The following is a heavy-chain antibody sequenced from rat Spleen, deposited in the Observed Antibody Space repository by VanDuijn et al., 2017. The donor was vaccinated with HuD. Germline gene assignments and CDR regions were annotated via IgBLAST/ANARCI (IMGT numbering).Heavy chain of an antibody. Sequence: EVQLVESGGGLVQPGRSLKLSCAASGFTLSNYGMHWIRQAPTKALEWVASITNTGGSTYYPDSVKSRFTISRDNAKSTLYLQMNSLRSEDTATYYCTRDPGNSGPGGYWGQGVMVTVSS. CDR1: GFTLSNYG. V-gene: IGHV5-19*01. D-gene: IGHD4-3*01. CDR2: ITNTGGST. CDR3: TRDPGNSGPGGY. J-gene: IGHJ2*01.